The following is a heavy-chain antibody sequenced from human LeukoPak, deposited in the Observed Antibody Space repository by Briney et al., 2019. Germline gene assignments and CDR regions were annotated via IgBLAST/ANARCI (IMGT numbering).Heavy chain of an antibody. Sequence: SQTLSLTCTVSGGSISSSSYYWGWIRQPPGKGLEWIGSIYYSGSTYYNPSLKSRVTISVDTSKNQFSLKLSSVTAADTAVYYCARAAYYYDSSGYYFQPDAFDIWGQGTMVTVSS. J-gene: IGHJ3*02. CDR2: IYYSGST. V-gene: IGHV4-39*07. D-gene: IGHD3-22*01. CDR1: GGSISSSSYY. CDR3: ARAAYYYDSSGYYFQPDAFDI.